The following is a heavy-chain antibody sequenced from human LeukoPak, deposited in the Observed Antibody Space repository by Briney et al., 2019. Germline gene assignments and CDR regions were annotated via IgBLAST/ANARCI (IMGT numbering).Heavy chain of an antibody. J-gene: IGHJ4*02. Sequence: AGGSLRLPCAASGFTFSSYAMSWVRQAPGKGLEWVSAISGSGGSTYYADSVKGRFTISRDNSKNTLYLQMNSLRAEDTAVYYCAKSSYLATIKGHYFDYWGQGTLVTVSS. D-gene: IGHD5-12*01. V-gene: IGHV3-23*01. CDR1: GFTFSSYA. CDR3: AKSSYLATIKGHYFDY. CDR2: ISGSGGST.